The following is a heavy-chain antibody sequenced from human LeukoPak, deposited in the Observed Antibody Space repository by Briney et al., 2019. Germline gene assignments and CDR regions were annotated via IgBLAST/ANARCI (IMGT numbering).Heavy chain of an antibody. CDR3: AKADGY. J-gene: IGHJ4*02. V-gene: IGHV3-9*01. CDR1: GFTFDDYA. CDR2: ISWNSGSM. Sequence: PGRSLRLSCAASGFTFDDYAMHWVRQAPGKGLEWVSGISWNSGSMGYADSVKGRFTISRDNAKNSLYLQMNSLRAEDTALYYCAKADGYWGQGTLVTVSS.